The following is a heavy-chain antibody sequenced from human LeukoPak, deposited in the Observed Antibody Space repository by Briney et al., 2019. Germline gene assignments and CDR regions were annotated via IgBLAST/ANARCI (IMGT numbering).Heavy chain of an antibody. D-gene: IGHD1-7*01. CDR3: ARDPTSLLRGTTLDY. J-gene: IGHJ4*02. CDR2: ISYDGSNK. Sequence: QAGGSLRLSCVASGFTFSRYGMHWVRQAPGKGLEWVALISYDGSNKYYADSVKGRFTISRDNSKNTLYLQMSSLRAEDTAVYYCARDPTSLLRGTTLDYWGQGTLVTVSS. V-gene: IGHV3-30*03. CDR1: GFTFSRYG.